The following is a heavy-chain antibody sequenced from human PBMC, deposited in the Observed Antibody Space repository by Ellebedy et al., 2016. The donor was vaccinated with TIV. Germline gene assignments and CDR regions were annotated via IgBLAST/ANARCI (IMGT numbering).Heavy chain of an antibody. CDR2: ISYDGSNK. CDR3: AKYGSDYGDYDAFDI. V-gene: IGHV3-30*18. CDR1: GFTFSSYG. D-gene: IGHD4-17*01. Sequence: GESLQISXAASGFTFSSYGMHWVRQAPGKGLEWVAVISYDGSNKYYADSVKGRFTISRDNSKNTLYLQMNSLRAEDTAVYYCAKYGSDYGDYDAFDIWGQGTMVTVSS. J-gene: IGHJ3*02.